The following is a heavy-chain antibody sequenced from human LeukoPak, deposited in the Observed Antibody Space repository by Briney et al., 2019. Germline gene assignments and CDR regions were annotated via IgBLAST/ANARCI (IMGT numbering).Heavy chain of an antibody. D-gene: IGHD3-22*01. Sequence: ASVKVSCKVSGYTLTELSMHWLRQAPGKGLEWMGGFDPEDGETIYAQKFQGRVTMTEDTSTDTAYMELSSLRSEDTAVYYCATGPEVVVITDLYYFDYWGQGTLVTVSS. CDR2: FDPEDGET. CDR3: ATGPEVVVITDLYYFDY. V-gene: IGHV1-24*01. CDR1: GYTLTELS. J-gene: IGHJ4*02.